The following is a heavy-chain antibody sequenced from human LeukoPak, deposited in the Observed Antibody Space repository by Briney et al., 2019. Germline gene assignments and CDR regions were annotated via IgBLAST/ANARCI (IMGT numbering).Heavy chain of an antibody. Sequence: SETLSLTCTVSGGSISSGSYYWSRIRQPAGKGLEWIGRIYTSGSTNYNPSLKSRVTISVDTSKNQFSLKLSSVTAADTAVYYCARAVVTQRNRFDPWGQGTLVTVSS. CDR2: IYTSGST. J-gene: IGHJ5*02. V-gene: IGHV4-61*02. CDR3: ARAVVTQRNRFDP. CDR1: GGSISSGSYY. D-gene: IGHD3-22*01.